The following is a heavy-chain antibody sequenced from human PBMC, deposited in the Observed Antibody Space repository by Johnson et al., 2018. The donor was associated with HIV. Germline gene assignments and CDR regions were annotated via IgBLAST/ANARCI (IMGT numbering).Heavy chain of an antibody. CDR2: IKQGGSEK. CDR3: ARGWSGAFDI. V-gene: IGHV3-7*05. D-gene: IGHD2-15*01. CDR1: GLTFSSYW. Sequence: VQLVESGGGLVQPGGSLRLACAASGLTFSSYWMSWVRQAPGKGLEWVANIKQGGSEKYYVDSVKGRFIVSRDNAKNLLYLQMSSLRAEDTAVYYCARGWSGAFDIWGQGTMVTVSS. J-gene: IGHJ3*02.